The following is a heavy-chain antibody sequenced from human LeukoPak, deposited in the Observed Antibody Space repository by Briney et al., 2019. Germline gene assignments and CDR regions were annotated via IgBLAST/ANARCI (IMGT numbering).Heavy chain of an antibody. V-gene: IGHV3-21*01. CDR2: ISSSSSYI. D-gene: IGHD4-17*01. Sequence: PGGSLRLSCAASGFTFSSYSMNWVRQAPGKGLEWVSSISSSSSYIYYADSVKGRFTITRGNAKNSLYLQMNSLRAEDTAVYYCARDPRGDYTIDYWGQGTLVTVSS. CDR1: GFTFSSYS. CDR3: ARDPRGDYTIDY. J-gene: IGHJ4*02.